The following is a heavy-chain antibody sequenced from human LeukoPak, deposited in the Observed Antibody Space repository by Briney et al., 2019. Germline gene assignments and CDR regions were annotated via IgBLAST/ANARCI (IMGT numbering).Heavy chain of an antibody. CDR1: GFTFSDYY. CDR2: ISSSGSTI. CDR3: ASLLQLWSLGGARYYYYYGMDV. J-gene: IGHJ6*02. V-gene: IGHV3-11*01. D-gene: IGHD5-18*01. Sequence: GGSLRLSCAASGFTFSDYYMSWIRQAPGKGMEWVSYISSSGSTIYYADSVKGRFTISRDNAKNSLYLQMNSLRAEDTAVYYCASLLQLWSLGGARYYYYYGMDVWGQGTTVTVSS.